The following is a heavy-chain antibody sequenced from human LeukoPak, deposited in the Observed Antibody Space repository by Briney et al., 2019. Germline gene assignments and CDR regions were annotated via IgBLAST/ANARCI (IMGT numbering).Heavy chain of an antibody. D-gene: IGHD6-13*01. Sequence: GGCLRLSCAASGFTFSSYSMHWVRQAPGKGLEWVAVISYDGSNKYYADSVKGRFTISRDNSKNTLYLQMNSLRAEDTAVYYCAREGERIAAAGDFDYWGQGTLVTVSS. CDR1: GFTFSSYS. CDR3: AREGERIAAAGDFDY. J-gene: IGHJ4*02. CDR2: ISYDGSNK. V-gene: IGHV3-30*04.